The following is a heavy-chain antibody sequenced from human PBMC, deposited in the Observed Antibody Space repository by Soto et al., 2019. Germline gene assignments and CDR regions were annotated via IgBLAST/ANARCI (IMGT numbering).Heavy chain of an antibody. J-gene: IGHJ3*02. CDR1: GFTFSSYS. CDR3: ARFSSGLVGATDAFDI. D-gene: IGHD1-26*01. CDR2: ISSSSSYI. V-gene: IGHV3-21*01. Sequence: GGSLRLSCAASGFTFSSYSMNWVRQAPGKGLEWVSSISSSSSYIYYADSVKGRFTISRDNAKNSLYLQMNSLRAEDTAVYYCARFSSGLVGATDAFDIWGQGTMVTVSS.